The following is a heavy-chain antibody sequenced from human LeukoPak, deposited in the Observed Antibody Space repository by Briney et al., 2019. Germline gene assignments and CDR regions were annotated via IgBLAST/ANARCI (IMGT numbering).Heavy chain of an antibody. CDR3: ARDNGENYQTAFDY. CDR2: ITTSGGTT. V-gene: IGHV3-23*01. J-gene: IGHJ4*02. D-gene: IGHD2-8*01. CDR1: GFTFSSYV. Sequence: PGGSLTLSCAASGFTFSSYVMSWVRQAPGKGLEWISLITTSGGTTFYADSVKGRFTISRDNSKNTLYLQMNSLRAEDTAVYYCARDNGENYQTAFDYCGQRTLVTVSS.